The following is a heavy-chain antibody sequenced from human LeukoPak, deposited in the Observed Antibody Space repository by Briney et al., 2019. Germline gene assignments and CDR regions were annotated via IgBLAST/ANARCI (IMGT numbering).Heavy chain of an antibody. CDR1: GGTFSSYA. D-gene: IGHD6-19*01. V-gene: IGHV1-69*04. J-gene: IGHJ4*02. Sequence: ASVKVSCKASGGTFSSYAISWVRQAPGQGLEWMGRIIPILGIANYAQKLQGRVTMTTDTSMSTAYMELRSLRSDDTAVYYCARDDSSGWYTDFDYWGQGTLVTVSS. CDR3: ARDDSSGWYTDFDY. CDR2: IIPILGIA.